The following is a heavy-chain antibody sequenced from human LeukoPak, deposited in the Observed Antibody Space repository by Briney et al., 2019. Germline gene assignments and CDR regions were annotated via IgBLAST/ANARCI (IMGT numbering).Heavy chain of an antibody. V-gene: IGHV1-69*05. J-gene: IGHJ3*02. Sequence: ASVKVSCKASGYTFTSYGISWVRQAPGQGLEWMGRIIPIFGTANYAQKFQGRVTITTDESTSTAYMELSSLRSEDTALYYCALRGYSYGSDAFDIWGQGTMVTASS. CDR1: GYTFTSYG. D-gene: IGHD5-18*01. CDR2: IIPIFGTA. CDR3: ALRGYSYGSDAFDI.